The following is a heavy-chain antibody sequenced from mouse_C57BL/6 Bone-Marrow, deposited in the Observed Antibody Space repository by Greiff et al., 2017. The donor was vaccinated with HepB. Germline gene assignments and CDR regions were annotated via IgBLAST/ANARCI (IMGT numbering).Heavy chain of an antibody. D-gene: IGHD2-4*01. CDR2: IDPENGDT. Sequence: DVKLQESGAELVRPGASVKLSCTASGFNIKDDYMHWVKQRPEQGLEWIGWIDPENGDTEYASKFQGKATITADTSSNTAYLQLSSLTSEDTAVYYCTKYDYDAAWFAYWGQGTLVTVSA. V-gene: IGHV14-4*01. CDR3: TKYDYDAAWFAY. J-gene: IGHJ3*01. CDR1: GFNIKDDY.